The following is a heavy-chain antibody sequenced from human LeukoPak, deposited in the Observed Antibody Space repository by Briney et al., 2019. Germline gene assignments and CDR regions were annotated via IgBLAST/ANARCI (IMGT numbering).Heavy chain of an antibody. J-gene: IGHJ4*02. CDR1: GFTFSSYA. D-gene: IGHD3-3*01. CDR2: ISSNSGIK. CDR3: ARAYDFWSGPGGY. V-gene: IGHV3-48*01. Sequence: GGSLRLSCAASGFTFSSYAMSWVRQPPGKGLEWVSDISSNSGIKSYADSVKGRFTISRDNAKNSLYLQMNSLRAEDTAVYYCARAYDFWSGPGGYWGQGTLVTVSS.